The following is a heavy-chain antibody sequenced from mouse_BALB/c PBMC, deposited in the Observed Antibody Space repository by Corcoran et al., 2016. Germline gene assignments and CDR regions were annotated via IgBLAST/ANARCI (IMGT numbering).Heavy chain of an antibody. V-gene: IGHV9-3-1*01. Sequence: QIQLVQSGPELKKPGETVKISCKASGYTFTNYGMNWVKQAPGKGLKWMGWINTYTGEPTYADDFKGRFAFSLETSASTAYLQINNLKNEDTATYFCASDGYYAMDYWGQGTSVTVSS. D-gene: IGHD2-3*01. CDR3: ASDGYYAMDY. CDR1: GYTFTNYG. J-gene: IGHJ4*01. CDR2: INTYTGEP.